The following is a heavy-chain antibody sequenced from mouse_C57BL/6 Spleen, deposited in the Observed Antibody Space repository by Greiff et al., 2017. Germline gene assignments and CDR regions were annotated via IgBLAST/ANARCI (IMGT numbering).Heavy chain of an antibody. CDR2: IYPGNSDT. D-gene: IGHD2-2*01. CDR1: GYTFTSYW. Sequence: EVQLQESGTVLARPGASVKMSCKTSGYTFTSYWMHWVKQRPGQGLEWIGAIYPGNSDTSYNQKFKGKAKLTAVPSASTAYMELSSLTNEDSAVYYCTRGGKKNGYGAGGFDYWGQGTTLTVSS. J-gene: IGHJ2*01. CDR3: TRGGKKNGYGAGGFDY. V-gene: IGHV1-5*01.